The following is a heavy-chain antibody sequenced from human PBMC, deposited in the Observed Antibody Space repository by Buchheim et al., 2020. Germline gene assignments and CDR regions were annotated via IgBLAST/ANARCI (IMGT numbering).Heavy chain of an antibody. CDR1: GFTFSSYS. CDR2: ISSSSSTI. Sequence: EVQLVESGGGLVQPGGSLRLSCAASGFTFSSYSMNWVRQAPGKGLEWVSYISSSSSTIYYADSVKGRFTISRDTATNSLYLQMNSLRAEGTAVYYCASYCSGGSCYWGQGTL. D-gene: IGHD2-15*01. CDR3: ASYCSGGSCY. V-gene: IGHV3-48*01. J-gene: IGHJ4*02.